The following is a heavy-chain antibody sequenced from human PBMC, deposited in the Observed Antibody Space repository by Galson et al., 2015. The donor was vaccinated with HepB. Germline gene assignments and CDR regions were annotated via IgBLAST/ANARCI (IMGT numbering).Heavy chain of an antibody. J-gene: IGHJ5*02. Sequence: LSLTCTVSGGSISSSSYYWGWIRQPPGKGLEWIGSIYYSGSTYYNPSLKSRVTISVDTSKNQFSLTLSSVTAADTAVYYCARDGCSSTSCYTDHNWFDPWGQGTLVTVSS. CDR1: GGSISSSSYY. CDR3: ARDGCSSTSCYTDHNWFDP. CDR2: IYYSGST. D-gene: IGHD2-2*02. V-gene: IGHV4-39*07.